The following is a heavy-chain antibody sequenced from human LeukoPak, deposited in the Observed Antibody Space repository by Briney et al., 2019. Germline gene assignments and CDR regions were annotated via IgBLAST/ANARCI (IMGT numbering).Heavy chain of an antibody. Sequence: GSLRLSCAASGITFNTYWMNWVRQPPGKGLEWIGEITHSGGTNYNPSLKSRVTISIDTSKNQFSLRLNSVTAADTAVYFCARGPGVTYSYYYGMDVWGQGTTVTVSS. CDR3: ARGPGVTYSYYYGMDV. V-gene: IGHV4-34*01. D-gene: IGHD3-10*01. J-gene: IGHJ6*02. CDR2: ITHSGGT. CDR1: GITFNTYW.